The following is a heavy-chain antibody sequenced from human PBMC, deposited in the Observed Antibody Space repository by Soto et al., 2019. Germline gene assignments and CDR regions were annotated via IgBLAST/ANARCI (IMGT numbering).Heavy chain of an antibody. V-gene: IGHV3-48*01. Sequence: EVQLVESGGGLVQPGGSLRLSCAASGVTFSSYSMNWVRQAPGKGLEWVSYISSSSSTVYYADSVKGRFTISRDNDKNSLCLQIDSLIAEDKAVYYCEVTGRSYRDYAFDIWGQWTMVTVSS. CDR3: EVTGRSYRDYAFDI. CDR1: GVTFSSYS. CDR2: ISSSSSTV. D-gene: IGHD1-26*01. J-gene: IGHJ3*02.